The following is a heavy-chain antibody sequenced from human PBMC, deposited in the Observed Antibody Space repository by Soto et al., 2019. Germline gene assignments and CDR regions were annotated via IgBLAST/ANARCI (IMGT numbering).Heavy chain of an antibody. CDR1: GGSISRYY. CDR2: MYNTGST. D-gene: IGHD2-21*02. V-gene: IGHV4-59*01. J-gene: IGHJ6*02. CDR3: ARDLWGYCGTDCYPLDV. Sequence: SETLSLTCTVSGGSISRYYWSWIRQPPGKGLEWIGYMYNTGSTVYNPSFKSRVTISVDTSKNQFSLKLYSVTAADTAVYYCARDLWGYCGTDCYPLDVWGQGTTVTVS.